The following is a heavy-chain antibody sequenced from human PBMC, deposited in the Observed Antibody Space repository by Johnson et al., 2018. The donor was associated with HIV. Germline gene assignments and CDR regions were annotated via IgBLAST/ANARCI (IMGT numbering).Heavy chain of an antibody. CDR2: ISYDGSNK. D-gene: IGHD3-10*01. CDR1: GFTFSNYA. V-gene: IGHV3-30-3*01. J-gene: IGHJ3*02. CDR3: ARPLLLWLLPACDI. Sequence: QVQLVESGGGVVQPGRSLRLSCAASGFTFSNYAMHWVRQAPGKGLEWVAAISYDGSNKYYADSVKGRFTISRDNSKNSLYLQKNSLRAEDTAVYYCARPLLLWLLPACDIWGQGTMVTVSS.